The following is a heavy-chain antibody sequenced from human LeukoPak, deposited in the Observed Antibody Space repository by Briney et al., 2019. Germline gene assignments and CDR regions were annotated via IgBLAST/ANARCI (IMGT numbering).Heavy chain of an antibody. CDR1: GFTFSSYS. J-gene: IGHJ3*02. CDR2: ISSSSSYI. V-gene: IGHV3-21*01. Sequence: GGSLRLSCAASGFTFSSYSMNWVRQAPGKGLEWVSSISSSSSYIYYADSVKGRFTISRDNAKNSLYLQMNSLRAEDTAAYYCARDSSKIWFGELSVAFDIWGQGTMVTVSS. CDR3: ARDSSKIWFGELSVAFDI. D-gene: IGHD3-10*01.